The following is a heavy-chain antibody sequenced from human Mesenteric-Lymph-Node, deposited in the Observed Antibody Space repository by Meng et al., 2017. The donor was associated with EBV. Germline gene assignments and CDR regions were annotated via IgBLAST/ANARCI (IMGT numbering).Heavy chain of an antibody. CDR3: ARASELLRCFDY. D-gene: IGHD3-10*01. CDR1: VSTFTIYA. Sequence: FWAGGKKPGASLKMTCKASVSTFTIYALHWVRQAPGQGLEWLGWIKGDDGKTEYSQNIQGRVTIARDTSARTAYMELSSLKSEDTAVYYCARASELLRCFDYWGQGTLVTVSS. J-gene: IGHJ4*02. CDR2: IKGDDGKT. V-gene: IGHV1-3*01.